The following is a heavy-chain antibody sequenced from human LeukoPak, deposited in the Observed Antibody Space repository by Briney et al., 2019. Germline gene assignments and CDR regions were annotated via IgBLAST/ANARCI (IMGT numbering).Heavy chain of an antibody. Sequence: GASVKVSCKASGYNFAAYYIHWVRQAPGQGLEWMGWINANTSDTNSAQKLQGRVTMTRDTSISTAFMDLSGLKSDDTALYFCARAGTFGSGTMGLIYSWGQGTPVTVSS. CDR3: ARAGTFGSGTMGLIYS. V-gene: IGHV1-2*02. J-gene: IGHJ5*02. CDR2: INANTSDT. D-gene: IGHD3-10*01. CDR1: GYNFAAYY.